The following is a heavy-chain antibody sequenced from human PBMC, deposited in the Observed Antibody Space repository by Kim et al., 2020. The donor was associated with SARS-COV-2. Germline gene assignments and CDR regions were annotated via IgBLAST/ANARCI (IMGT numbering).Heavy chain of an antibody. D-gene: IGHD6-19*01. Sequence: GGSLRLSCAASGFTVSSNYMSCVRQAPGKGLEWVSVIYSGGSTYYADSVEGRFTISRDNSKNKLYLQMNSLRAEDTAVYYCARDHRLGQWLAFDPWGQGTLVTVSS. V-gene: IGHV3-66*01. J-gene: IGHJ5*02. CDR1: GFTVSSNY. CDR3: ARDHRLGQWLAFDP. CDR2: IYSGGST.